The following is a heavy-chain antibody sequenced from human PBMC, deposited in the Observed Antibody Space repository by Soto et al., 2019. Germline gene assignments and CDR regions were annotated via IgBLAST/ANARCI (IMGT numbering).Heavy chain of an antibody. CDR1: GYTFTSYA. J-gene: IGHJ6*02. CDR3: AVAATLDYYYYGMDV. CDR2: INAGNGNT. V-gene: IGHV1-3*01. Sequence: ASVKVSFKASGYTFTSYAMHWVRQAPGQRLEWMGWINAGNGNTKYSQKFQGRVTITRDTSASTAYMELSSLRSEDTAVYYCAVAATLDYYYYGMDVWGQGTTVTVSS. D-gene: IGHD2-15*01.